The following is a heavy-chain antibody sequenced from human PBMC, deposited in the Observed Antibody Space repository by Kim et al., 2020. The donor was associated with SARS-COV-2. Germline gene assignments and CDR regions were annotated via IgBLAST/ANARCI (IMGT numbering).Heavy chain of an antibody. J-gene: IGHJ4*02. CDR3: AKDLSEDYYDSSGYYD. D-gene: IGHD3-22*01. V-gene: IGHV3-9*01. CDR2: ISWNSGSI. CDR1: GFTFDDYA. Sequence: GGSLRLSCAASGFTFDDYAMHWVRQAPGKGLEWVSGISWNSGSIGYADSVKDRFTISRDNAKNSLYLQMNSLRAEDTALYYCAKDLSEDYYDSSGYYDWGQGTLVTVSS.